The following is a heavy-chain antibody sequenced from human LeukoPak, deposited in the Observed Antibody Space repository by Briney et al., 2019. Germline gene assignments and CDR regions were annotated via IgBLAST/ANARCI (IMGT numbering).Heavy chain of an antibody. J-gene: IGHJ4*02. CDR3: ARQNAEVSYFDY. V-gene: IGHV5-51*01. CDR2: IYPGDSDT. CDR1: GYSFTDYW. Sequence: GESLKISCKGSGYSFTDYWIAWVRQMPGKGLEWMGIIYPGDSDTRYSPSFQGQVTISADNSISTAYLQWTSLNASDTAMYYCARQNAEVSYFDYWGQGTLVTVS. D-gene: IGHD1-1*01.